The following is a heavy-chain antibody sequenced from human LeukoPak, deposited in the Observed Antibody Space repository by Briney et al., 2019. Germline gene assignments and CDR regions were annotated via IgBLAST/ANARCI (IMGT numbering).Heavy chain of an antibody. Sequence: GASVKVSCKASGYTFTNYAMHWVRQAPGQRLEWMGWIDAGNGNTKYSQKFQGRVTITRDTSTSTAYLELSSLRSEDTAVYFCAADLPYSNYGPLDYWGQGTLVTVSS. V-gene: IGHV1-3*01. CDR1: GYTFTNYA. D-gene: IGHD4-11*01. CDR2: IDAGNGNT. CDR3: AADLPYSNYGPLDY. J-gene: IGHJ4*02.